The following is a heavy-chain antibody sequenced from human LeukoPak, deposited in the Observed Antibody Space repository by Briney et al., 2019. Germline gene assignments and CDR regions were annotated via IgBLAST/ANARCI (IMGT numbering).Heavy chain of an antibody. J-gene: IGHJ4*02. CDR3: ARSGLGYCSGGSCYDY. CDR1: GFTFSSYS. D-gene: IGHD2-15*01. V-gene: IGHV3-21*01. CDR2: ISSSSSYI. Sequence: GGSLRLSCAASGFTFSSYSMNWVRQAPGKGLEWVSSISSSSSYIYYADSVKGRFTISRDNAKNSLYLQMNSLRAEDTAVYYCARSGLGYCSGGSCYDYWGQGTPVTVSS.